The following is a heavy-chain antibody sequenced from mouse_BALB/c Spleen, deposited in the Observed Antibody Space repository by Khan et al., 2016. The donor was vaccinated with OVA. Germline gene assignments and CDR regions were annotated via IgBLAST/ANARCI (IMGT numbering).Heavy chain of an antibody. CDR3: ARVGYNGTIDC. V-gene: IGHV9-3-1*01. D-gene: IGHD2-14*01. CDR2: INTYTGEP. J-gene: IGHJ4*01. Sequence: QIQLVQSGPELKKPGETVQISCKASGFTFTNYGMNWVKQTPGKDLKWMGWINTYTGEPTFADDFKGRFAFSLETSASTAYLQINSLKNEDTATYFCARVGYNGTIDCWGQGNSVPVSS. CDR1: GFTFTNYG.